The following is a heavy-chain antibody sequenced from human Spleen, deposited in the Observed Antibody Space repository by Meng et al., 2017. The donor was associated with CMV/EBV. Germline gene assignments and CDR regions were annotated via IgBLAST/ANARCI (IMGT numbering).Heavy chain of an antibody. CDR1: GGSISSSNL. V-gene: IGHV4-4*02. CDR3: ARIERRRILKYCGSDCSTTDY. D-gene: IGHD2-21*02. CDR2: IYHSGST. Sequence: QVQLQESGPGLVKPSGTLSLTCAVSGGSISSSNLWTWVRQVPGKGLEWIGEIYHSGSTNYNPSLKSRVTISVDKFKNQFSLKLGSVTAADMAVYYCARIERRRILKYCGSDCSTTDYWGQGTLVTVSS. J-gene: IGHJ4*02.